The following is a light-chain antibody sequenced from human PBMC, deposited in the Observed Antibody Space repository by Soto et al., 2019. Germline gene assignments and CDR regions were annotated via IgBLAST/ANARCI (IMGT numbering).Light chain of an antibody. V-gene: IGKV1-12*01. CDR3: QQANSFPIT. J-gene: IGKJ3*01. CDR1: QDILSW. Sequence: DIQMTQSPASVSASVGDRVTITCRASQDILSWLAWYQQKPGEAPRLLIYASSNLQSGVPSRFSGSGSGTDFTLTISSLQPEDFASYYCQQANSFPITCGPGTRLDI. CDR2: ASS.